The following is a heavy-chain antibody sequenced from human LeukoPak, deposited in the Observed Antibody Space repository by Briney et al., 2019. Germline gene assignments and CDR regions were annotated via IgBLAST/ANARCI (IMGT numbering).Heavy chain of an antibody. J-gene: IGHJ5*02. CDR2: INPSGGST. CDR3: ARGYFDIAP. D-gene: IGHD3-9*01. CDR1: VYTFTSYY. V-gene: IGHV1-46*01. Sequence: ASVKVSCKASVYTFTSYYMHWVRQAPGQGLEWMGIINPSGGSTNYAQNFQGRVTVTRDTPTSTVYMELSSLKSEDTAVYYCARGYFDIAPWGQGTLVTVSS.